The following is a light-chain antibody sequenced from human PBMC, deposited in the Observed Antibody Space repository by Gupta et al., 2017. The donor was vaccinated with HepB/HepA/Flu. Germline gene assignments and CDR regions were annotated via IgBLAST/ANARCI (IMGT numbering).Light chain of an antibody. CDR3: HQYKNWLWT. Sequence: EIVLTQSPATLSMSPGERVILTCRASQTIGNSIAWYQVKPGQAPRLLIYRAATRDTDVPARFSGSGSGTMFTLTISSLQSEDCALYYCHQYKNWLWTFGQGTKVEIK. CDR2: RAA. J-gene: IGKJ1*01. CDR1: QTIGNS. V-gene: IGKV3-15*01.